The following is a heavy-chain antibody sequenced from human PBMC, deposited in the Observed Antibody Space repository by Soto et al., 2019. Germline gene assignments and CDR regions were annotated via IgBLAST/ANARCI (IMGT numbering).Heavy chain of an antibody. D-gene: IGHD3-10*01. CDR1: GDTFNFYS. CDR2: GNPILSMS. J-gene: IGHJ4*02. V-gene: IGHV1-69*04. CDR3: ATSYGSGYRAFDF. Sequence: QVQLVQSGAEVKRPGSSVKVSCKASGDTFNFYSINWVRKAPGLGLEWMGRGNPILSMSNYAQRFQGRVTMTADKSTSTAYMELSGLRSEDTAIYYCATSYGSGYRAFDFWGQGALVTVSS.